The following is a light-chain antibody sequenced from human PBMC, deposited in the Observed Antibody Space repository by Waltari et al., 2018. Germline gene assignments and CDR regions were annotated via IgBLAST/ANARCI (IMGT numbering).Light chain of an antibody. CDR2: DVN. CDR3: SAFAGSNNFGV. CDR1: SRDIGGSNF. Sequence: QSALTQPPSASGSPGQSVPIPCTGTSRDIGGSNFVSWYQQRPGKAPRFLIYDVNKRPSGVSDRFSGSKSGNTASLTVSGLQPDDEATYYCSAFAGSNNFGVFGGGTKLTVL. J-gene: IGLJ3*02. V-gene: IGLV2-8*01.